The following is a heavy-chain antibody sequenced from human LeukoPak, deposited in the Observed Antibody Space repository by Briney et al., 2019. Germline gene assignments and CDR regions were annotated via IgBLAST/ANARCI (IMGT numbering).Heavy chain of an antibody. D-gene: IGHD6-19*01. CDR1: GFTVSSNY. Sequence: GGSLRLSCAASGFTVSSNYMSWVRQAPGKGLEWVSVIYSGGSTYYSDSVKGRFTISRDNSKNTLYLQMNSLRAEDTAVYYCARVSSSGWSTIDYWGQGTLDTVSS. CDR2: IYSGGST. J-gene: IGHJ4*02. V-gene: IGHV3-53*01. CDR3: ARVSSSGWSTIDY.